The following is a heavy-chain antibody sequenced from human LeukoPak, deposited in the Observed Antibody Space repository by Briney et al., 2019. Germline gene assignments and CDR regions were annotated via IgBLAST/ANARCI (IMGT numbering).Heavy chain of an antibody. CDR2: IYSDNT. CDR3: AKDIDYGDYVVS. J-gene: IGHJ4*02. D-gene: IGHD4-17*01. Sequence: AGGSLRLSCTVSGFTVSSNSMSWVRQAPGKGLEWVSFIYSDNTHYSDSVKGRFTISRDNSKNTLYLRMNSLRAEDTAVYYCAKDIDYGDYVVSWGQGTLVTVSS. CDR1: GFTVSSNS. V-gene: IGHV3-53*01.